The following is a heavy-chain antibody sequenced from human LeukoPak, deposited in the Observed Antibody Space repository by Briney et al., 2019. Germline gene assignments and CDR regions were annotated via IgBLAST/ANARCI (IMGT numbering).Heavy chain of an antibody. J-gene: IGHJ5*02. CDR3: ATEVWFRAGS. CDR1: GFTFSVYW. V-gene: IGHV3-7*05. Sequence: PGGSLRLSCAASGFTFSVYWMTWVRQAPGKGLEWVATIDQYGGQKNYVESVKGRFTISRDNAENSLFLQMNSLRADDTAVCYCATEVWFRAGSWGQGTLVTVSS. CDR2: IDQYGGQK. D-gene: IGHD3-10*01.